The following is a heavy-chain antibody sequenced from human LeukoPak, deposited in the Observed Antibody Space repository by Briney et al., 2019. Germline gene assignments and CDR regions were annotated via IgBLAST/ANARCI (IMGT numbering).Heavy chain of an antibody. CDR3: TSWGDTTAEYFQR. D-gene: IGHD2-21*02. V-gene: IGHV3-7*01. J-gene: IGHJ1*01. Sequence: GGSLRLSCTASGFSFSSFWMSWVRQAPGKGLEWVAHINPDGRDTYYVDSVKGRFTISRVNAQNSMYLQMNSLRVEDTAVYYCTSWGDTTAEYFQRWGQGTLVTVSS. CDR2: INPDGRDT. CDR1: GFSFSSFW.